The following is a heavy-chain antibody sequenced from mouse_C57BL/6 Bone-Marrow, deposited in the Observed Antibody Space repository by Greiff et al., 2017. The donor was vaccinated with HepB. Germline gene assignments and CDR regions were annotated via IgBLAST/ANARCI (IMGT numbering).Heavy chain of an antibody. J-gene: IGHJ2*01. D-gene: IGHD1-1*01. CDR1: GFSFNTYA. Sequence: EVKVVESGGGLVQPKGSLKLSCAASGFSFNTYAMNWVRQAPGKGLEWVARIRSKSNNYATYYADSVKDRFTISRDDSESMLYLQMNNLKTEDTAMYYCVRDYGKGFDYWGQGTTLTVSS. CDR3: VRDYGKGFDY. V-gene: IGHV10-1*01. CDR2: IRSKSNNYAT.